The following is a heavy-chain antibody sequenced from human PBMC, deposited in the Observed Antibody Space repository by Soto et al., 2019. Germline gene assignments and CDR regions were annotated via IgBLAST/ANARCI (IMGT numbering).Heavy chain of an antibody. J-gene: IGHJ4*02. D-gene: IGHD4-4*01. CDR1: GVSFNTGGYS. CDR2: IYQSGST. V-gene: IGHV4-30-2*06. CDR3: ARGDYNDYFAC. Sequence: QVQLQESGPGLVKPSQTLSLTCAVSGVSFNTGGYSWNWIRPSPGKALEWMGHIYQSGSTYYKPSLKGRITTSVAMSNNDFSLEVTSVTPADTAVYFCARGDYNDYFACWGQGALVTVSS.